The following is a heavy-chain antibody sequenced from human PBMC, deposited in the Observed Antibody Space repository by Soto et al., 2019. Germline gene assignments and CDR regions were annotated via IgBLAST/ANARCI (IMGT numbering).Heavy chain of an antibody. J-gene: IGHJ5*02. D-gene: IGHD2-2*01. CDR2: ISSSSSYI. V-gene: IGHV3-21*01. CDR3: ARDPWYCSSTSCYLSPKGWFDP. Sequence: GGSLRLSCAASGFTFSSYSMNGVRQAPGKGLEWVSSISSSSSYIYYADSVKGRFTISRDNAKNSLYLQMNSLRAEDTAVYYCARDPWYCSSTSCYLSPKGWFDPWGQGTLVTSP. CDR1: GFTFSSYS.